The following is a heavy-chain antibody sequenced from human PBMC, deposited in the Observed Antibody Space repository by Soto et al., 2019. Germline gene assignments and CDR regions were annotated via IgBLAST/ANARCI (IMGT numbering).Heavy chain of an antibody. Sequence: LSLTCTVSGGSISSYYWSWIRQPAGKGLEWIGRIYTSGSTNYNPSLKSRVTMSLDTSKNQFSLKLTSVTAADTALYYCARCSLVVVPAPGFDPWGRGTLVTVS. CDR2: IYTSGST. J-gene: IGHJ5*02. V-gene: IGHV4-4*07. CDR1: GGSISSYY. CDR3: ARCSLVVVPAPGFDP. D-gene: IGHD2-2*01.